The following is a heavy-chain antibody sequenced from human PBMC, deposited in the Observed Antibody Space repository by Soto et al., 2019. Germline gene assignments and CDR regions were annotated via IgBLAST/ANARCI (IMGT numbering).Heavy chain of an antibody. J-gene: IGHJ6*03. Sequence: EVQLLESGGGLVQPGGSLRLSCAASGFTFSSYAMSWVRQAPGKGLEWVSAISGSGGSTYYADSVKGRFTISRVNSKNTLYLQMTSLRAEDTAVYYCAKSPTELRFLEWYYYYYMDVWGKGTTVTVS. CDR2: ISGSGGST. V-gene: IGHV3-23*01. CDR1: GFTFSSYA. D-gene: IGHD3-3*01. CDR3: AKSPTELRFLEWYYYYYMDV.